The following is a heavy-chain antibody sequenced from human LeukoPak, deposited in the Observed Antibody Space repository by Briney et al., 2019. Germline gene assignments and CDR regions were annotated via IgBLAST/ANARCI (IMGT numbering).Heavy chain of an antibody. CDR2: FDPEQNTM. D-gene: IGHD3-3*01. J-gene: IGHJ4*02. CDR1: GDILTELS. Sequence: GASVKVSCKVSGDILTELSIQWVRQAPGKGLECKGGFDPEQNTMIYAQRLQGRVTMTEDTSTDTAYMELSSLTSEDTGIYYCATRSGDFWSGYVIWGQGTLVTVSS. CDR3: ATRSGDFWSGYVI. V-gene: IGHV1-24*01.